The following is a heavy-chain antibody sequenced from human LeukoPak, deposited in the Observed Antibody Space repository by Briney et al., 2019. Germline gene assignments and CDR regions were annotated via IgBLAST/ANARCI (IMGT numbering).Heavy chain of an antibody. Sequence: SETLSLTCTVSGGSISNKYWSWIRQPAGKGLEWIGRIYTSGSTNYNPSLKSRVTMSVDTSKNQFSLKLSSVTAADTAVYYCARDGDSSWTRDQYFDYWGQGTLVTVSS. J-gene: IGHJ4*02. CDR1: GGSISNKY. D-gene: IGHD6-13*01. CDR3: ARDGDSSWTRDQYFDY. V-gene: IGHV4-4*07. CDR2: IYTSGST.